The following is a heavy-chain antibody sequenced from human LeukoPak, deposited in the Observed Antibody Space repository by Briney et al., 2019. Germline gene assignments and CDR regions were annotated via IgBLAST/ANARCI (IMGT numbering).Heavy chain of an antibody. CDR3: ARLSRYSSGWYPTYYFDY. CDR1: GGTFSSYA. Sequence: SVKVSCKASGGTFSSYAISWVRQAPGQGLEWMGGIIPIFGTANYAQKFQGRVTITADESTSTAYMELSSLRSEDTAVYYCARLSRYSSGWYPTYYFDYWGQGTLVTVSS. CDR2: IIPIFGTA. J-gene: IGHJ4*02. D-gene: IGHD6-19*01. V-gene: IGHV1-69*13.